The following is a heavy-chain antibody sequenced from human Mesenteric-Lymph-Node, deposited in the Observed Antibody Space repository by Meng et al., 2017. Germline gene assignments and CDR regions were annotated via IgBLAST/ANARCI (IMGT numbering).Heavy chain of an antibody. Sequence: SLKISCAASGFTFDDYDMHWVRQAPGKGLEWVSGIRWNSGSIGYADSVKDRFTIARDNAKNSLYLQMNSLRAEETAVYYWASDLVTAAGIDYWGQGTLVTVSS. V-gene: IGHV3-9*01. D-gene: IGHD6-13*01. CDR3: ASDLVTAAGIDY. J-gene: IGHJ4*02. CDR1: GFTFDDYD. CDR2: IRWNSGSI.